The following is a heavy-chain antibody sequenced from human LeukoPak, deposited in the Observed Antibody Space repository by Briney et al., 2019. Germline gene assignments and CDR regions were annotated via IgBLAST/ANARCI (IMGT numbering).Heavy chain of an antibody. CDR1: GGSISSSSYY. CDR3: ARDPFSCSGGSCYGVDY. D-gene: IGHD2-15*01. CDR2: IYYSGST. J-gene: IGHJ4*02. V-gene: IGHV4-39*07. Sequence: SETLSLTCTVSGGSISSSSYYRGWIRQPPGKALEWIASIYYSGSTYYNPSLKSRVTISVDTSKNQFSLKLSSVTAADTAVYYCARDPFSCSGGSCYGVDYWGQGTLVTVSS.